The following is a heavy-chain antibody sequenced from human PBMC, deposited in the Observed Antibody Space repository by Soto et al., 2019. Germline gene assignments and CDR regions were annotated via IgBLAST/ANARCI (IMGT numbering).Heavy chain of an antibody. Sequence: GGSLRLSCAASGFTFSSYGMHWVRQAPGKGLEWVAVIWYDGSNKYYADSVKGRFTISRDNSKNTLYLQMNSLRAEDTAVYYCARDANIAAAGDYYYYGMDVWGQGTTVTVSS. J-gene: IGHJ6*02. D-gene: IGHD6-13*01. CDR1: GFTFSSYG. CDR2: IWYDGSNK. V-gene: IGHV3-33*01. CDR3: ARDANIAAAGDYYYYGMDV.